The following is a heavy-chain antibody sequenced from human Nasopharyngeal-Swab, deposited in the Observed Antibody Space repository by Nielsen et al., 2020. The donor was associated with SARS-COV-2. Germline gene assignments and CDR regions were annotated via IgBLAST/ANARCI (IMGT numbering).Heavy chain of an antibody. J-gene: IGHJ6*02. CDR3: AREKAVAGIGGYHYYGMDV. CDR1: GFTVSSNY. Sequence: GGSLRLSCAASGFTVSSNYMSWVRQAPGKGLEWVSVIYSGGSTYYIDSVKGRFTVSRDNSRKTLYLQMNSLRPEDTAVYYCAREKAVAGIGGYHYYGMDVWGQGTTVTVSS. CDR2: IYSGGST. V-gene: IGHV3-53*05. D-gene: IGHD6-19*01.